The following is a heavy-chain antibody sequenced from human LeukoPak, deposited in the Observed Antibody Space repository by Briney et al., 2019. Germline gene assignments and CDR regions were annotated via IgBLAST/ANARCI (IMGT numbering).Heavy chain of an antibody. CDR2: ISAYNGNT. CDR3: ARDLPLGGSYDAFDI. CDR1: GYTFTSYG. V-gene: IGHV1-18*01. Sequence: ASVKVSCKASGYTFTSYGISWVRQAPGQGLEWMGWISAYNGNTNYAQKLQGRVTMTRDTSTSTVYMELSSLRSEDTAVYYCARDLPLGGSYDAFDIWGQGTMVTVSS. D-gene: IGHD1-26*01. J-gene: IGHJ3*02.